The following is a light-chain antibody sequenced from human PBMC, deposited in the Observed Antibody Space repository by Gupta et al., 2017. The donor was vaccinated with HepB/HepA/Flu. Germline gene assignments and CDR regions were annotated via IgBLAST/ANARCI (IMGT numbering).Light chain of an antibody. Sequence: VLTQSPATLSLSPGERATLSCRASQSVRNYLAWYQQKPGQAPRLLIYDASNRATDIPARFSGSGPGPDFTLTISSLEPEDFAIYYCQQRSDWPYTFGQGTKLEIK. CDR2: DAS. CDR3: QQRSDWPYT. J-gene: IGKJ2*01. CDR1: QSVRNY. V-gene: IGKV3D-11*02.